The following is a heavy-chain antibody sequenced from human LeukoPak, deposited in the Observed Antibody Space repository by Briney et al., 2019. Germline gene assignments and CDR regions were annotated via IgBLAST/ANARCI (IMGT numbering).Heavy chain of an antibody. V-gene: IGHV1-69*02. CDR1: GGTLSSYT. D-gene: IGHD4-23*01. J-gene: IGHJ6*02. Sequence: SVKVSCRASGGTLSSYTISWVRQAPAQGLEWMGRIIPILGIANYAQKFQGRVTITADKSTSTAYMELSSLRSEDTAVYYCAVTKGELPTQTYYYYYGMDVWGQGTTVTVSS. CDR3: AVTKGELPTQTYYYYYGMDV. CDR2: IIPILGIA.